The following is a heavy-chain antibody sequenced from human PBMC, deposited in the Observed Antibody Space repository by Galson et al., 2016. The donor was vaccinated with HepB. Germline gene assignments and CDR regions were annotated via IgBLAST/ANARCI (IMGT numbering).Heavy chain of an antibody. CDR3: ERDRTSRAAVDY. CDR2: ISHRGSDT. V-gene: IGHV3-11*06. CDR1: GFTFSDFY. J-gene: IGHJ4*01. Sequence: SLRLSCAASGFTFSDFYMTWIRQAPGKGLEYVSHISHRGSDTNYADSVKGRCPISRDNAKKSLYLQMSSLRPEDTAIYYCERDRTSRAAVDYWGHGTLVTVSS. D-gene: IGHD6-25*01.